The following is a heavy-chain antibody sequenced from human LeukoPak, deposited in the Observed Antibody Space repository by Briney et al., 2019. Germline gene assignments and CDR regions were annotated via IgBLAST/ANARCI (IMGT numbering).Heavy chain of an antibody. Sequence: SETLSLTCTVSGGSISSHYWSWIRQPPGKGLEWTGYIYYSGSTNYNPSLKSRVTISVDTSKNQFSLKLSSVTAADTAVYYCASLSTYYDFWSGYYKAGYMDVWGKGTTVTVSS. CDR3: ASLSTYYDFWSGYYKAGYMDV. CDR2: IYYSGST. J-gene: IGHJ6*03. CDR1: GGSISSHY. D-gene: IGHD3-3*01. V-gene: IGHV4-59*11.